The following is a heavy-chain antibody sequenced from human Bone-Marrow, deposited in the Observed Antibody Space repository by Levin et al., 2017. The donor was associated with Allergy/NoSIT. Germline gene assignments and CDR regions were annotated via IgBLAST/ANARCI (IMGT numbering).Heavy chain of an antibody. CDR2: IHHSGKT. V-gene: IGHV4-4*02. J-gene: IGHJ5*02. Sequence: SSETLSLTCAVSGGSITDNWWSWVRQPPGKGLEWLGEIHHSGKTNYNSSLKSRVTISVDKSKNQVSLKLTSLTAADAAMYYCAKHKAYSFEAWGQGTLVTVSS. D-gene: IGHD2-21*01. CDR1: GGSITDNW. CDR3: AKHKAYSFEA.